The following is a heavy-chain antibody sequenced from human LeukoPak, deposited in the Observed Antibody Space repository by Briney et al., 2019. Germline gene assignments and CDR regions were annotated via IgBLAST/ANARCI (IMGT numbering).Heavy chain of an antibody. J-gene: IGHJ4*02. CDR1: GGSISSSSYY. CDR2: IYYSGST. V-gene: IGHV4-39*07. CDR3: AREGLVYITYYFDY. D-gene: IGHD3-9*01. Sequence: PSETLSLTCTVSGGSISSSSYYWGWIRQPPGKGLEWIGSIYYSGSTYYNPSPKSRVTISVDTSKNQFSLKLSSVTAADTAVYYCAREGLVYITYYFDYWGQGTLVTVSS.